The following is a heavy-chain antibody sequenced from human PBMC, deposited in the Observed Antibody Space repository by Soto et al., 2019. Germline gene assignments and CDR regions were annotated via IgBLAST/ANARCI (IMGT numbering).Heavy chain of an antibody. Sequence: SETLSLTCTVSGGSISSYYWSWIRQPPGKGLEWIGYIYYSGSTNYNPSLKSRVTISVDTSKNQFSLKLSSVTAADTAVYYCARHARTVTKDSRYYYYYYMDVWGKGTTVTVSS. CDR3: ARHARTVTKDSRYYYYYYMDV. V-gene: IGHV4-59*08. D-gene: IGHD4-17*01. CDR2: IYYSGST. CDR1: GGSISSYY. J-gene: IGHJ6*03.